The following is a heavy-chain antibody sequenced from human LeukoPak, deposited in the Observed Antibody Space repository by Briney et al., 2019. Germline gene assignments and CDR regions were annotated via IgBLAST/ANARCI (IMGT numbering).Heavy chain of an antibody. Sequence: GASVKVSCKASGYTFTSYYMHWVRQAPGQGLEWMGIINPSGGSTSYAQKFQGRVIMTRDTSTSTVYMELSSLRSEDTAVYYCARDRRAYCSSTSCLAFDPWGQGTLVTVSS. V-gene: IGHV1-46*01. CDR1: GYTFTSYY. CDR3: ARDRRAYCSSTSCLAFDP. J-gene: IGHJ5*02. CDR2: INPSGGST. D-gene: IGHD2-2*01.